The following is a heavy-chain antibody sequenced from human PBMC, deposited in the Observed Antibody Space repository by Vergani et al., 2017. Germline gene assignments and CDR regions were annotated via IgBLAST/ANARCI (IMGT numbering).Heavy chain of an antibody. J-gene: IGHJ4*02. CDR3: ARGRYSRGYSYGYVYYFDY. Sequence: QVQLQESGPGLVKPSQTLSLTCTVSGGSISSGGYYWSWIRQHPGKGLEWIGYIYYSGSTNYNPSLKSRVTISVDTSKNQFSLKLSSVTAADTAVYYCARGRYSRGYSYGYVYYFDYWGQGTLVTVSS. CDR1: GGSISSGGYY. CDR2: IYYSGST. V-gene: IGHV4-31*03. D-gene: IGHD5-18*01.